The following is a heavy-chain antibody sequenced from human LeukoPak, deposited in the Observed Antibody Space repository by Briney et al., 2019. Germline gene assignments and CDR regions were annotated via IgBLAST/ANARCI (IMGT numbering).Heavy chain of an antibody. CDR2: INGRGDDT. CDR1: SGFA. CDR3: AKGHRESSSFFDS. J-gene: IGHJ4*02. Sequence: GGSLRLSCAAFSGFAMSWVRQAPGKRLEWVSAINGRGDDTYYPDSVKGRFTISQDNSNNTLYLQMNSLRADDTAVCYCAKGHRESSSFFDSWGQGIPVTVSS. V-gene: IGHV3-23*01.